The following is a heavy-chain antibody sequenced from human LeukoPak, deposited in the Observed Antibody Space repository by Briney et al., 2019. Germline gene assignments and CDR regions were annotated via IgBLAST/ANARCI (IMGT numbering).Heavy chain of an antibody. CDR2: MHHSGST. CDR3: ARVVGYGSSYWYFDL. D-gene: IGHD4-17*01. CDR1: GGSISSGGYS. Sequence: SETLSLTCAVSGGSISSGGYSWSWIRQPPGKGLEWIGYMHHSGSTYYNPSLKSRVTISVDRSKNQFSLKLSSVTAADTAVYYCARVVGYGSSYWYFDLWGRGTLVTVSS. V-gene: IGHV4-30-2*01. J-gene: IGHJ2*01.